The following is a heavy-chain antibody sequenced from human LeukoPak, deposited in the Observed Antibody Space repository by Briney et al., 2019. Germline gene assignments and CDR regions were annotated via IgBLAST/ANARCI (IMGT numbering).Heavy chain of an antibody. CDR2: ISSSSSYI. D-gene: IGHD3-9*01. CDR1: GFTFSSYS. V-gene: IGHV3-21*01. J-gene: IGHJ6*03. Sequence: GGSLRLSCAASGFTFSSYSMNWVRQAPGEGLEWVSSISSSSSYIYYADSVKGRFTISRDNAKNSLYLQMNSLRAEDTAVYYCARDPKWDYDILTGYYYYYYYYMDVWGKGTTVTVSS. CDR3: ARDPKWDYDILTGYYYYYYYYMDV.